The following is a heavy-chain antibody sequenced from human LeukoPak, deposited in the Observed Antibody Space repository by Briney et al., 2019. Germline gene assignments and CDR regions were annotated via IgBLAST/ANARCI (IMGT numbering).Heavy chain of an antibody. CDR1: GYTFSSYY. D-gene: IGHD2-21*01. J-gene: IGHJ4*02. V-gene: IGHV1-46*01. Sequence: ASVTVSFKASGYTFSSYYMHWVRQAPGQGLEWMGIINPSGGSTTYAQKFQGRVTMTRDTSTSTVYMELSSLRSEDTAVYFCARSTRVIPEDYWGQGTLVTVSS. CDR2: INPSGGST. CDR3: ARSTRVIPEDY.